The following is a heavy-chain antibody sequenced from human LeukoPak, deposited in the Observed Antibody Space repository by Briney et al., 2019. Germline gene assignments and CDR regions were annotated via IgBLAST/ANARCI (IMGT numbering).Heavy chain of an antibody. CDR1: GFTFSSYA. D-gene: IGHD2/OR15-2a*01. CDR2: ISGSGGST. V-gene: IGHV3-23*01. CDR3: TTFYSRLTDY. Sequence: GGSLRLSCAASGFTFSSYAMNWVRQAPGKGLEWVSGISGSGGSTYYADSVKGRFTISRDNSKNTLYLQMNSLRAEDTAVYYCTTFYSRLTDYWGQGTLVTVSS. J-gene: IGHJ4*02.